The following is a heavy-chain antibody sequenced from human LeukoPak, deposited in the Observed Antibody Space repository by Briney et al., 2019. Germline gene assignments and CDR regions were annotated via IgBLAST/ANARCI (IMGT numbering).Heavy chain of an antibody. V-gene: IGHV4-59*11. J-gene: IGHJ3*02. CDR1: GGSFSSHY. CDR2: ISYIGST. Sequence: SETLSLTCTVSGGSFSSHYWSWIRQPPGKGLEWIGYISYIGSTNYNPSPKSRVTISVDTSKNQFSLKLSSVTAADAAVYFCAGDPTTVTKGLEIWGQGTMVTVSS. D-gene: IGHD4-17*01. CDR3: AGDPTTVTKGLEI.